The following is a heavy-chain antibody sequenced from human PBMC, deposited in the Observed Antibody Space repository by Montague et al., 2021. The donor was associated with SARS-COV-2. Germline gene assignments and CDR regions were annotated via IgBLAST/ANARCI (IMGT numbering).Heavy chain of an antibody. J-gene: IGHJ5*02. CDR3: ARAVVGVNTNRLDT. Sequence: SETLSLTCTVSGVSVSSNNYYWTWIRPPAGKGLEWIGHIYSNGNTILXPSLEGRVTTSIDTSKNHFSLRLTSVTPADTAVYYCARAVVGVNTNRLDTWGQGTLVTVSS. V-gene: IGHV4-61*03. CDR1: GVSVSSNNYY. CDR2: IYSNGNT. D-gene: IGHD2-21*01.